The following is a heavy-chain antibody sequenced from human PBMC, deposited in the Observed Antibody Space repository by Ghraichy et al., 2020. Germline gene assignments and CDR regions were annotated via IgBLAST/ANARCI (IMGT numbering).Heavy chain of an antibody. Sequence: SLRLSCAASGFTFSSYGMHWVRQAPGKGLEWVAVISYDGSNKYYADSVKGRFTISRDNSKNTLYLQMNSLRAEDTAVYYCAKSGQGSGNGMDVWGQGTTVTVSS. J-gene: IGHJ6*02. CDR2: ISYDGSNK. D-gene: IGHD3-10*01. V-gene: IGHV3-30*18. CDR3: AKSGQGSGNGMDV. CDR1: GFTFSSYG.